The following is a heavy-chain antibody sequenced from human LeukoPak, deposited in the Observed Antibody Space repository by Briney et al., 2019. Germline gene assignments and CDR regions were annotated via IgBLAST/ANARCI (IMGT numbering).Heavy chain of an antibody. V-gene: IGHV3-30-3*01. CDR3: ARGGLPGALSNWFDP. Sequence: PGGSLRLAWAAYGFTFRSYASDSVRQAPGKGLGWVAVISYGGSNKYYADSVKGRFTISRDNSKNTLYLQMNSLRAEDTAVYYCARGGLPGALSNWFDPWGQGTLVTVSS. J-gene: IGHJ5*02. CDR1: GFTFRSYA. D-gene: IGHD2-2*01. CDR2: ISYGGSNK.